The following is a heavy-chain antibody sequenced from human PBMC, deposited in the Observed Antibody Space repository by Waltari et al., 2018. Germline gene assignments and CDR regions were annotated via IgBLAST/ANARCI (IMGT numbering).Heavy chain of an antibody. J-gene: IGHJ5*02. V-gene: IGHV3-13*01. CDR2: IVTGGGT. D-gene: IGHD2-15*01. CDR3: ARHQGGWDL. Sequence: EVQLVESGGDLIQQGGSLRLSCAASGFTFSNYDMHWLRQATGKSLEWVSSIVTGGGTYYAASVKGRFTISRENDKSSVYLQMNSLGAGDTAVYFCARHQGGWDLWGQGTLVTVSS. CDR1: GFTFSNYD.